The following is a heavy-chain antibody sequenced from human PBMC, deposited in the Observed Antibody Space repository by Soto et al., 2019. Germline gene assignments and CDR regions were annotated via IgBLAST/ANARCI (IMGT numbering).Heavy chain of an antibody. Sequence: SETLSLTCTVSGGSTSSYYWSWIRQPPGKGLEWIGYIYYSGSTNYNPSLKSRVTISVDTSKNQFSLKLSSVTAADTAVYYCARVTYYDFWSGSLFDYWGQGTLVTVSS. CDR2: IYYSGST. CDR1: GGSTSSYY. D-gene: IGHD3-3*01. J-gene: IGHJ4*02. V-gene: IGHV4-59*01. CDR3: ARVTYYDFWSGSLFDY.